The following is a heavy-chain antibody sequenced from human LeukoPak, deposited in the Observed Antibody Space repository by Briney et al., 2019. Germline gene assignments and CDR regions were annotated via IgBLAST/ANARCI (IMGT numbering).Heavy chain of an antibody. CDR2: IIPIFGTA. D-gene: IGHD1-26*01. Sequence: SVKVSCKASGGTFSSYAISWVRQAPGQGLEWMGGIIPIFGTANYAQKFQGRVTITMDESTSTAYMELSSLRSEDTAVYYCARAYSGNFHPPDYWGQGTLVTVSS. J-gene: IGHJ4*02. CDR3: ARAYSGNFHPPDY. V-gene: IGHV1-69*05. CDR1: GGTFSSYA.